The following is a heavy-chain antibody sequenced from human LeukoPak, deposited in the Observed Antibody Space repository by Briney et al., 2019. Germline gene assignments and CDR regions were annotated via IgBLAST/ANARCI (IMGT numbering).Heavy chain of an antibody. V-gene: IGHV4-59*01. CDR1: GGSISSYY. Sequence: SETLSLTCTVSGGSISSYYWSWIRQPPGKGLEWIGYIYYSGSTNYNPSLKSRVTISVDTSKNQFSLKLSSVTAADTAVYYCARVTMVWGVPIFDYWGQGTLVTVSS. D-gene: IGHD3-10*01. CDR2: IYYSGST. CDR3: ARVTMVWGVPIFDY. J-gene: IGHJ4*02.